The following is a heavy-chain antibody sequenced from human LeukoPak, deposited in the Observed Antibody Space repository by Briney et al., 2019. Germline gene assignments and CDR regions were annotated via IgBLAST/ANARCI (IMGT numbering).Heavy chain of an antibody. D-gene: IGHD4-17*01. V-gene: IGHV4-39*07. CDR3: ASQNSTVTTCDY. CDR2: IYAGGST. Sequence: SGPTLVNPSETLSLTCGVSGGSIGSSSHYWGWIRQPPGKGLQWIGSIYAGGSTYCNPSLKSRVTISVDTSKNQFSLKLSSVTAADTAVYYCASQNSTVTTCDYWGQGTLVTVSS. CDR1: GGSIGSSSHY. J-gene: IGHJ4*02.